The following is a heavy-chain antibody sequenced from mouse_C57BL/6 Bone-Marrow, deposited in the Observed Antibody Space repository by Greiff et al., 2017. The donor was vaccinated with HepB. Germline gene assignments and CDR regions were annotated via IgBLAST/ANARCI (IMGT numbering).Heavy chain of an antibody. CDR2: ISSGSSTI. CDR1: GFTFSDYG. Sequence: DVQLVESGGGLVKPGGSLKLSCAASGFTFSDYGMHWVRQAPEKGLEWVAYISSGSSTIYYADTVKGRFTISRDNAKNTLFLQMTSLRSEDTAMYYCARNYVYAMDYWGQGTSVTVSS. V-gene: IGHV5-17*01. CDR3: ARNYVYAMDY. D-gene: IGHD1-1*01. J-gene: IGHJ4*01.